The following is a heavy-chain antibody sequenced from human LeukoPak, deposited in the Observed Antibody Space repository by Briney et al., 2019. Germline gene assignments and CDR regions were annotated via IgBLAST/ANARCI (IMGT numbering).Heavy chain of an antibody. CDR1: GYTFTSYG. CDR3: ARVALYSSGWHEGLNWFDP. CDR2: ISAYNGNT. V-gene: IGHV1-18*01. D-gene: IGHD6-19*01. J-gene: IGHJ5*02. Sequence: ASVKVSCKASGYTFTSYGISWVRQAPGQGLEWMGWISAYNGNTNYAQKLQGRVTMTTDTSTSTAYMELRSLRSDDTAVYYCARVALYSSGWHEGLNWFDPWGQGTLVTVSS.